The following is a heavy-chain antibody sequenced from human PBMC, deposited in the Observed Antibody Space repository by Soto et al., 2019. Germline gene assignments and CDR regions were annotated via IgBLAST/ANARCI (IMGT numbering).Heavy chain of an antibody. CDR3: AKETSSIEVPHSLDY. D-gene: IGHD2-2*01. J-gene: IGHJ4*02. CDR1: GFTFSSYA. CDR2: ISYDGSKK. V-gene: IGHV3-30-3*01. Sequence: PGGSLRLSCAASGFTFSSYAMHWVRQAPAKGRGWVAVISYDGSKKYYAGSVKGRLTTSRDNSKNTLYQQVTSRRAEDTAWNSLAKETSSIEVPHSLDYWGQGTLVTVSS.